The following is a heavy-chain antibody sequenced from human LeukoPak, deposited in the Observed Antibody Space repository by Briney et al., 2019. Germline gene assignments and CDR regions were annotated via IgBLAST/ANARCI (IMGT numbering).Heavy chain of an antibody. Sequence: PSQTLSLTCTVSGGSISSGGYYWSWIRQHPGKGLEWIGYIYYSGSTYYNPSLKSRVTISVDTSKNQFSLKLSSVTAADTAVYYCARDLFGMVYEEDYNGMDVWGQGTTVTVSS. J-gene: IGHJ6*02. D-gene: IGHD2-8*01. CDR2: IYYSGST. CDR3: ARDLFGMVYEEDYNGMDV. V-gene: IGHV4-31*03. CDR1: GGSISSGGYY.